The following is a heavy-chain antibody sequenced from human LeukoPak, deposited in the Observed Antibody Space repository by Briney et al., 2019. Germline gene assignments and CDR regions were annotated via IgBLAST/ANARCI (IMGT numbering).Heavy chain of an antibody. Sequence: GASVNVSCKASGYTFTSYDINWVRQAPGQGLEWMGWMNPNSGNTGYAQKFQGRVTMTRNTSISTAYMELSSLRSEDTAVYYCARGYILTGYTTMIDAFDIWGQGTMVTVSS. CDR2: MNPNSGNT. CDR3: ARGYILTGYTTMIDAFDI. D-gene: IGHD3-9*01. CDR1: GYTFTSYD. J-gene: IGHJ3*02. V-gene: IGHV1-8*01.